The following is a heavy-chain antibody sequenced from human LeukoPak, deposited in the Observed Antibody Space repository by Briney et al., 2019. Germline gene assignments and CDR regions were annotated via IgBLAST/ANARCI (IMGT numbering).Heavy chain of an antibody. Sequence: SVKVSCKASGGTFSSYATSWVRQAPGQGLEWMGGIIPIFGTANYAQKFQGRVTITADESTSTAYMELSSLRSEDTAVYYCARDFVVVTPHYYYGMDVWGQGTTVTVSS. CDR1: GGTFSSYA. CDR2: IIPIFGTA. J-gene: IGHJ6*02. D-gene: IGHD2-21*02. V-gene: IGHV1-69*01. CDR3: ARDFVVVTPHYYYGMDV.